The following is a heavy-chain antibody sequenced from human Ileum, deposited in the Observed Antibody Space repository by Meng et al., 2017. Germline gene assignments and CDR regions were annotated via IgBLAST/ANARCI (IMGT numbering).Heavy chain of an antibody. V-gene: IGHV2-5*02. CDR2: IYWDDDK. D-gene: IGHD4-17*01. CDR1: GFSLTTHGVG. CDR3: AKGHYGAPDG. J-gene: IGHJ4*02. Sequence: QITLKESGPTLVKPTQTLTLTCTFPGFSLTTHGVGVGWVRQSPGKAREWVAFIYWDDDKRYSPSLRDRLTSTKFTSENQVVLTVTNMDPLDTATYYCAKGHYGAPDGWGQGTLVTVSS.